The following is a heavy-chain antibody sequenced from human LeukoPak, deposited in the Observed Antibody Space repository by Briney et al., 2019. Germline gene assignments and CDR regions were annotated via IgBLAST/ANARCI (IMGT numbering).Heavy chain of an antibody. CDR2: INPNSGGT. Sequence: ASVKVSCKASGYTFTGYYMHWVRQAPGQGLEWMGWINPNSGGTNYAQKFQGRVTMTRDTSISTAYMELSRLRSDDTAVYYCATLSEHYYYYGMDVWGQGTTVTVSS. CDR3: ATLSEHYYYYGMDV. V-gene: IGHV1-2*02. J-gene: IGHJ6*02. D-gene: IGHD2/OR15-2a*01. CDR1: GYTFTGYY.